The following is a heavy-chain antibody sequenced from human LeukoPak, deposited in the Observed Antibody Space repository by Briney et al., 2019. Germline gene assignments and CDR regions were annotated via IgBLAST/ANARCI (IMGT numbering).Heavy chain of an antibody. D-gene: IGHD6-13*01. J-gene: IGHJ1*01. V-gene: IGHV3-7*01. CDR2: INQDGSEK. Sequence: GGFLGLSCAASGFTFSGYWMSWVRQAPGKGLEWVANINQDGSEKYYVDSVKGRFTISRDNAKNSLFLQMGSLRVEDTAVYYCARESTAGYNSSWYGFRNWGQGTLVSVSS. CDR1: GFTFSGYW. CDR3: ARESTAGYNSSWYGFRN.